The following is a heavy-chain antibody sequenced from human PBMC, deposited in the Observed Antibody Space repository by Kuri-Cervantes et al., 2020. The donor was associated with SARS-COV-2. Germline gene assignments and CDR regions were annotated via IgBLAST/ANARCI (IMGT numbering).Heavy chain of an antibody. J-gene: IGHJ5*02. Sequence: ASVNVSCKVSGYTLTELSMHWVRQAPGKGLEWMGGFDPEDGETIYAQKFQGRVTMTEDTSTDTAYMELSSLRSEDTAVYYCATGTIFGVVSWFDPWGQGTLVTVSS. CDR3: ATGTIFGVVSWFDP. V-gene: IGHV1-24*01. CDR1: GYTLTELS. CDR2: FDPEDGET. D-gene: IGHD3-3*01.